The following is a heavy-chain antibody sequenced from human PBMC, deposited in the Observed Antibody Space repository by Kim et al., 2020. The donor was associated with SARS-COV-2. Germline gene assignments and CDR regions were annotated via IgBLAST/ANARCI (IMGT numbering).Heavy chain of an antibody. D-gene: IGHD4-17*01. CDR3: ARLSTSYFGDFGGGANWFDP. V-gene: IGHV3-20*01. J-gene: IGHJ5*02. CDR1: GFTFDDYP. CDR2: INWNGDST. Sequence: GGSLRLSCAASGFTFDDYPMHWVRQAPGKGPEWVCGINWNGDSTGYADSVKGRFTISRDNANNSLYLHMNSLRAEDTALYHCARLSTSYFGDFGGGANWFDPWGQGTLVTVSS.